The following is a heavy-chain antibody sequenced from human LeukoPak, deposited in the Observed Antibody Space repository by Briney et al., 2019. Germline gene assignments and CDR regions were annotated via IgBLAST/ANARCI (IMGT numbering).Heavy chain of an antibody. V-gene: IGHV3-30*18. CDR1: VFTFSSYG. D-gene: IGHD3-10*01. CDR2: ISYDGSNT. J-gene: IGHJ4*02. Sequence: PGRSLRLSCPASVFTFSSYGMHWVRQAPGKGLEWVAVISYDGSNTYYADSVKGRFTISRDNSKNMLYLQMNSLRAEDTAVYYCAKPYYDGSRSYMDYWGQGTLVTVSS. CDR3: AKPYYDGSRSYMDY.